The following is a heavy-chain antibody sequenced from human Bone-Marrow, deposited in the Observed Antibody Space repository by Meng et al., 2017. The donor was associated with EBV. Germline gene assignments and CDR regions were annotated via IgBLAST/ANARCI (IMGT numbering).Heavy chain of an antibody. V-gene: IGHV4-39*07. CDR1: GGSISSSSYY. CDR3: AREYDSSGYSDY. D-gene: IGHD3-22*01. J-gene: IGHJ4*02. CDR2: IYYSGST. Sequence: QLQQQDRVPGLVRPSETLSLTCTVSGGSISSSSYYWGWIRQPPGKGLEWIGSIYYSGSTYYNPSLKSRVTISVDTSKNQFSLKLSSVTAADTAVYYCAREYDSSGYSDYWGQGTLVTASS.